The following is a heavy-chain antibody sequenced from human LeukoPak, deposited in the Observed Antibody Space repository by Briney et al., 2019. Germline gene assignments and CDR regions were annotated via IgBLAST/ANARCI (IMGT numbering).Heavy chain of an antibody. J-gene: IGHJ4*02. Sequence: QPGRSLRLSCAASGFTFSSYGMHWVRQAPGKGLEWVAVISYDGSNKYYADSVKGRFTISRDNSKSTLYLQMNSLRAEDTAVYYCAKGRDPYHRLLWFGELLLDYWGRGTLVTVSS. V-gene: IGHV3-30*18. CDR3: AKGRDPYHRLLWFGELLLDY. CDR2: ISYDGSNK. CDR1: GFTFSSYG. D-gene: IGHD3-10*01.